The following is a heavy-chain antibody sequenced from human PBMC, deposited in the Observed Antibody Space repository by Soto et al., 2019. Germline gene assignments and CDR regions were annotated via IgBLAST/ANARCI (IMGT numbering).Heavy chain of an antibody. V-gene: IGHV3-21*01. CDR3: ARDVIYDFWSGYSNYYYYYGMDV. CDR1: GFTFSSYS. CDR2: ISSSSSYI. D-gene: IGHD3-3*01. Sequence: PGGSLRLSCAASGFTFSSYSMNWVRQAPGKGLEWVSSISSSSSYIYYADSVKGRFTISRDNAKNSLYLQMNSLRAEDTAVYYCARDVIYDFWSGYSNYYYYYGMDVWGQGTTVTAP. J-gene: IGHJ6*02.